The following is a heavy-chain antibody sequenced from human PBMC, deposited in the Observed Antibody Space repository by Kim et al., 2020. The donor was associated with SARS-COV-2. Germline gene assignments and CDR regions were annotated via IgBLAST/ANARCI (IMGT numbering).Heavy chain of an antibody. V-gene: IGHV4-59*13. CDR1: CGSISSYY. CDR2: IYYSGST. J-gene: IGHJ4*02. CDR3: ARGYSGYDPLDCSGGSCYYLDY. D-gene: IGHD2-15*01. Sequence: PSETLSLTCTVSCGSISSYYWSWIRQPPGKGLEWIGYIYYSGSTNYNPSLKSRVTISVDTSKNQFSLKLSSVTAADTAVYYCARGYSGYDPLDCSGGSCYYLDYWGQGTLVTVSS.